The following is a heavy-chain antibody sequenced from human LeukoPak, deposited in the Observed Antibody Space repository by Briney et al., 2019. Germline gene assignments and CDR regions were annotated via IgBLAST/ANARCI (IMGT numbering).Heavy chain of an antibody. CDR2: ISYDGSNK. D-gene: IGHD4-17*01. Sequence: GGSLRLSCAASGFTFSSYAMHWVRQAPGKGLEWVAVISYDGSNKYYADSVKGRFTISRDNSKNTLYLQMNSLRAEDTAVYYCARGPEMYGDYVGWFDPWGQGTLVTVSS. CDR1: GFTFSSYA. CDR3: ARGPEMYGDYVGWFDP. V-gene: IGHV3-30*04. J-gene: IGHJ5*02.